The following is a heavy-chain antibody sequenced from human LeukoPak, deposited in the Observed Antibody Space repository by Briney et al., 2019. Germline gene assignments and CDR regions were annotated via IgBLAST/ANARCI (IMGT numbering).Heavy chain of an antibody. V-gene: IGHV4-34*01. CDR3: ARVSSYWFGDSCYYGTSRFGDY. CDR1: RTYVNTKY. D-gene: IGHD3-22*01. Sequence: SQTLSLTWAVYRTYVNTKYSKCVRQPPGKGLEWIGEINHSGSTNYSPSLKSRVTISVDTSKNPCSLKPSSVTAAHTAVYTCARVSSYWFGDSCYYGTSRFGDYWGQGTLVTVSS. CDR2: INHSGST. J-gene: IGHJ4*02.